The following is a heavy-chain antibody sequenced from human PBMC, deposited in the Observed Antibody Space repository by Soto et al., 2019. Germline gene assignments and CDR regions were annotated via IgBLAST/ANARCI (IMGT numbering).Heavy chain of an antibody. CDR3: AREFGYYYDSSGSFDP. Sequence: XVSLRLTCAASGFTFSSYSMHWVRQAPGKGLEWVAVISYDGSNKYYADSVKGRFTISRDNSKNTLYLQMNSLRAEDTAVYYCAREFGYYYDSSGSFDPWGQGTLVTVSS. D-gene: IGHD3-22*01. CDR1: GFTFSSYS. J-gene: IGHJ5*02. CDR2: ISYDGSNK. V-gene: IGHV3-30-3*01.